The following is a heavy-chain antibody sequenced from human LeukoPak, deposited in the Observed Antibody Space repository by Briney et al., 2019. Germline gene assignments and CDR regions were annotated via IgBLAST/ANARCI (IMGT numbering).Heavy chain of an antibody. CDR1: GFTFDDYG. CDR2: INWNGGST. Sequence: GGSLRLSCAASGFTFDDYGMSWVRQAPGKGLEWVSGINWNGGSTGYADSVKGRFTISRDNAKNSLYLQMNSLRAEDTAVYYCARGSWQQLIPRYMDVWGKGTTVTVSS. CDR3: ARGSWQQLIPRYMDV. D-gene: IGHD6-13*01. J-gene: IGHJ6*03. V-gene: IGHV3-20*04.